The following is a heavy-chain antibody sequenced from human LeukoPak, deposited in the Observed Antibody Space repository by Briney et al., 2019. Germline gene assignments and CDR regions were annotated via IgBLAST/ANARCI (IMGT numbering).Heavy chain of an antibody. Sequence: GGSLRLSCAAWGCTFSSNYMSWVRQAPGKGVEGVSVIYSGGSRYYSDSVTGRFTISRDNSKNTLYLQMNSLRAEDTAVYYCARGGCISCYPGYYYYGMDVWGQGTTVTVSS. D-gene: IGHD2-2*01. CDR2: IYSGGSR. CDR3: ARGGCISCYPGYYYYGMDV. V-gene: IGHV3-53*01. CDR1: GCTFSSNY. J-gene: IGHJ6*02.